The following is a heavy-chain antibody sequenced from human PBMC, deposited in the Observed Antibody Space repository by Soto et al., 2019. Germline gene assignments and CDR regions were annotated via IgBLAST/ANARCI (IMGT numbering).Heavy chain of an antibody. CDR3: ARCIWSGSPYYYYYGMDV. CDR1: GFIFSNYN. CDR2: ISTSSSYI. D-gene: IGHD3-3*01. V-gene: IGHV3-21*01. Sequence: GGSLRLSCAASGFIFSNYNMNWVRQAPGKGLEWVSSISTSSSYIYYADSVKGRFTISRDNAKNSLYLQMNSLRVEDTAVYYCARCIWSGSPYYYYYGMDVWGQGTTVTVSS. J-gene: IGHJ6*02.